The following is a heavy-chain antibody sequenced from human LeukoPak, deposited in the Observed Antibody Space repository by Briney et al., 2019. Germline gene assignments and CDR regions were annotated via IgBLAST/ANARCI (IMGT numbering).Heavy chain of an antibody. CDR1: GFTVSSNY. J-gene: IGHJ4*02. Sequence: PGGSLRLSCAASGFTVSSNYMSWVRQAPGKGLEWVSVIYSVGTTYYADSVKGRFTISRDNSKNTLYLQMNSLRAEDTAVYYCARRHYYGSGSSTDYWGQGTLVTVSS. CDR2: IYSVGTT. CDR3: ARRHYYGSGSSTDY. D-gene: IGHD3-10*01. V-gene: IGHV3-53*01.